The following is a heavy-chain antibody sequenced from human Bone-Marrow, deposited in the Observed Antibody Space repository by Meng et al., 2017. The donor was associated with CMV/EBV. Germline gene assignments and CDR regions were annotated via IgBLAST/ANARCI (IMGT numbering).Heavy chain of an antibody. CDR1: GGSFSGYY. D-gene: IGHD2-2*02. CDR3: AIGYCSSTSCYRGYRMDV. CDR2: INHSGST. J-gene: IGHJ6*01. V-gene: IGHV4-34*01. Sequence: SETLSLTCAVYGGSFSGYYWSWIRQPPGKGLEWIGEINHSGSTNYNPSLKSRVTISVDTSKNQFSLKLSSVTAADTAVYYCAIGYCSSTSCYRGYRMDVWGQGTTVTGSS.